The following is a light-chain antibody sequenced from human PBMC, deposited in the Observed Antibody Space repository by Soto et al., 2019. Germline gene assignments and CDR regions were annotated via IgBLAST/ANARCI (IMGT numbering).Light chain of an antibody. V-gene: IGKV3-20*01. Sequence: EIVLMQSPDTLSLSPGERATLSCRASQSVNSNYFAWYQQKPGQAPRLLIYGISIRATGIPDRFSGSGSGTDFTLTIGRLEPEDFAVYYCQQYGNSPITFGPGTKVDIK. J-gene: IGKJ3*01. CDR2: GIS. CDR1: QSVNSNY. CDR3: QQYGNSPIT.